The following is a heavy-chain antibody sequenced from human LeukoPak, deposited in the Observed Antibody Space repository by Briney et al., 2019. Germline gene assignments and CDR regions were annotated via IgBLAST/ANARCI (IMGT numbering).Heavy chain of an antibody. CDR2: IWSSGSPT. Sequence: PGGSLRLSCTASGSTFSSYEMNWVRQAPGKGLEWVSYIWSSGSPTHYADSVKGRFTISRDNAKNSLYLQMSSLRADDTAVYYCARELTDVAGDGLDVWGQGTMVTVSS. CDR3: ARELTDVAGDGLDV. CDR1: GSTFSSYE. J-gene: IGHJ3*01. D-gene: IGHD5-12*01. V-gene: IGHV3-48*03.